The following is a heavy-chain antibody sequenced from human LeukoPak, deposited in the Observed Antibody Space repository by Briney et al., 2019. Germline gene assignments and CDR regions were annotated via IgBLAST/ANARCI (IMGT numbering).Heavy chain of an antibody. Sequence: SETLSLTCTVSGGSISSYYWSWIRQPPAKRLEWIGYSHYSGNTDDNPSLKSRVTISVDTSKNQLSLKLSSVTTADTAVYYCARDRGYYDSSGYRFDWFDPWGQGTLVTVSS. V-gene: IGHV4-59*01. CDR2: SHYSGNT. CDR3: ARDRGYYDSSGYRFDWFDP. CDR1: GGSISSYY. J-gene: IGHJ5*02. D-gene: IGHD3-22*01.